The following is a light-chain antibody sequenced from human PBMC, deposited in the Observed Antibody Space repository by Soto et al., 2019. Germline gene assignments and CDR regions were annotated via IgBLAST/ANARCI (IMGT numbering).Light chain of an antibody. Sequence: QSVLTQPPSVSGAPGQRVTISCTGSSSNIGAGYDVHWYQQVPGAAPKLLIYDNINRPSGVPDRFSGSKSGTSASLAITGLQAEDEADYFCQSSDSSLSGAVFGGGTQLTVL. CDR2: DNI. CDR3: QSSDSSLSGAV. V-gene: IGLV1-40*01. J-gene: IGLJ7*01. CDR1: SSNIGAGYD.